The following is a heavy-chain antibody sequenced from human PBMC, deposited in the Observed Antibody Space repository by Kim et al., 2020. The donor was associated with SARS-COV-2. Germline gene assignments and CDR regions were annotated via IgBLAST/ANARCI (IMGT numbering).Heavy chain of an antibody. V-gene: IGHV4-39*02. CDR2: T. CDR3: AREQQLAEFDY. D-gene: IGHD6-13*01. Sequence: TYYNPSLKSRVTISVDTSKNQFSLTLSSVTAADTAVYYCAREQQLAEFDYWGQGTLVTVSS. J-gene: IGHJ4*02.